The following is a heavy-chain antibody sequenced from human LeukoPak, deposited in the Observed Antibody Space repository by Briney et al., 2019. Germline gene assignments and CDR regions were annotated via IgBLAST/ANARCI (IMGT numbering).Heavy chain of an antibody. J-gene: IGHJ4*02. CDR3: AREVVSSPSYFDS. CDR2: ICPDGTVT. CDR1: GFTFSTYC. Sequence: GGSLRLSCAASGFTFSTYCMHWVRQAPGKGPMWVSRICPDGTVTNYADSVKARFIISRDNSKNTLYLLMNSLIPEDTAVYYCAREVVSSPSYFDSWGQGTLVTASS. V-gene: IGHV3-74*01. D-gene: IGHD2-15*01.